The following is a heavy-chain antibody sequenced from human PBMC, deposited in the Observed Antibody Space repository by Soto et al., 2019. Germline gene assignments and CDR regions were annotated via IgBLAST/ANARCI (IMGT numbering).Heavy chain of an antibody. D-gene: IGHD3-22*01. J-gene: IGHJ5*02. CDR2: IRSKAYGGTT. CDR3: TRVEDYYDSSGYYYHQFDP. V-gene: IGHV3-49*03. Sequence: GSLRLSCTASGFTFGDYAMSWFRQAPGKGLEWVGFIRSKAYGGTTEYAASVKGRFTISRDDSKSIAHLQMNSLKTEDTAVYYCTRVEDYYDSSGYYYHQFDPWGQGTLVTVSS. CDR1: GFTFGDYA.